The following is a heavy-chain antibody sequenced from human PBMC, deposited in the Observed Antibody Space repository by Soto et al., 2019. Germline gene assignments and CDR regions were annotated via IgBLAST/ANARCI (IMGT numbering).Heavy chain of an antibody. J-gene: IGHJ4*02. CDR2: IKSKTDGGTT. Sequence: EVQLVESGGGLVKPGGSLRLSCAASGFTFSNAWMSWVRQAPGKGLEWVGRIKSKTDGGTTDYAAPVKGRFTISRDDSKNTLYLQMNSLKTEDTAVYYCNTDFRDYYDSSGYAGGSYWGQGTLVTVSS. CDR3: NTDFRDYYDSSGYAGGSY. D-gene: IGHD3-22*01. CDR1: GFTFSNAW. V-gene: IGHV3-15*01.